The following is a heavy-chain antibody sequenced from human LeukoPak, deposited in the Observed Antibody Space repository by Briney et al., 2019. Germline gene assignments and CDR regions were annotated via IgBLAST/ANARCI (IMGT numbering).Heavy chain of an antibody. Sequence: ASVNVSCQASVYTFTSYVISWVRQAPGQGLEWMGWISAYNGNTNYAQKLQGRVTMTTDTSTSTAYMELRSLRSDDAAVYYCAREVRAYYYGSGSACYFDYWGQGTLVTVSS. CDR1: VYTFTSYV. J-gene: IGHJ4*02. D-gene: IGHD3-10*01. CDR3: AREVRAYYYGSGSACYFDY. CDR2: ISAYNGNT. V-gene: IGHV1-18*04.